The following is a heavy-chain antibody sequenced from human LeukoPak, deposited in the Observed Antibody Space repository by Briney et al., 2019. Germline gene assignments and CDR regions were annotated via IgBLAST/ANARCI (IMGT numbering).Heavy chain of an antibody. CDR3: TRGGGWFPDY. V-gene: IGHV3-7*04. CDR1: GFTFSSYA. Sequence: GGSLRLSCAASGFTFSSYAMSWVRQAPGKGLEWVANIKQDGSKQYYVDSVKGRFTISRDNAKNSLYLQMNSLRAEDTAVYYCTRGGGWFPDYWGQGTLVTVSS. CDR2: IKQDGSKQ. J-gene: IGHJ4*02. D-gene: IGHD6-19*01.